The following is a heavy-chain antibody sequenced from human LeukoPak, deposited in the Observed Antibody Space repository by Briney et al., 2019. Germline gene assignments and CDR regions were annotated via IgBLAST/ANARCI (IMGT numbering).Heavy chain of an antibody. CDR3: AKDQGYYYDSSGYSAY. J-gene: IGHJ4*02. D-gene: IGHD3-22*01. CDR2: ISYDGSNK. V-gene: IGHV3-30*18. CDR1: GFTFSSYG. Sequence: GGSLRLSCAASGFTFSSYGMHWVRQAPGKGLEWVAVISYDGSNKYYADPVKGRFTISRDNSKNTLYLQMNSLRAEDTAVYYCAKDQGYYYDSSGYSAYWGQGTLVTVSS.